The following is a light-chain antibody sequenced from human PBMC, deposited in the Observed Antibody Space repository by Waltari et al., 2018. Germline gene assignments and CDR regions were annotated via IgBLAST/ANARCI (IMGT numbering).Light chain of an antibody. J-gene: IGKJ1*01. CDR2: PSS. Sequence: TVVTQSPGTLSASPGERVTLPCRTSQSIGFSLAWYQQKPGQAPRLLMFPSSNRAPGIPARFSGSGSETEFTLTIGSLQSEDFAVYYCQQYNNWPPGTFGQGTKVEI. CDR3: QQYNNWPPGT. V-gene: IGKV3-15*01. CDR1: QSIGFS.